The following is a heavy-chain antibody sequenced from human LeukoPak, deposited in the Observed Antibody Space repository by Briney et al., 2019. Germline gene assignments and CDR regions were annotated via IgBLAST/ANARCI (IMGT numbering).Heavy chain of an antibody. V-gene: IGHV4-59*08. CDR2: ISYSGST. J-gene: IGHJ3*02. Sequence: PSETLSLTCTISGGSISNYYWSWTRQPPGKGLEWIGDISYSGSTNYNPSLKSRVPISVDTSKNQSSLKLSSVTAAHTAVYYCARQTDGPGTIAAIPFDIWGQETMVTVSS. CDR1: GGSISNYY. CDR3: ARQTDGPGTIAAIPFDI. D-gene: IGHD6-6*01.